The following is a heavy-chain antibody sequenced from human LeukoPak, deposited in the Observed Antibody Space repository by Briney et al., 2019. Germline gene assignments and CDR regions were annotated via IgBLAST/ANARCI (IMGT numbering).Heavy chain of an antibody. Sequence: GGSLRLSCAASGFTFSSYWMHWVRQAPGKGLVWVSRINSDGSSTYYADSVRGRFTISRDNSKNTLYLQMNSLRAEDTAVYYCAKMYSSSWYGGDWFDPWGQGTLVTVSS. CDR2: INSDGSST. V-gene: IGHV3-74*01. CDR1: GFTFSSYW. D-gene: IGHD6-13*01. J-gene: IGHJ5*02. CDR3: AKMYSSSWYGGDWFDP.